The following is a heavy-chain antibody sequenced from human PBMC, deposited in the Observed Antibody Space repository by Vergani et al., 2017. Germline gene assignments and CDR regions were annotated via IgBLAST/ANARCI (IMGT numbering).Heavy chain of an antibody. V-gene: IGHV1-18*01. D-gene: IGHD6-19*01. CDR2: ISAYNSDT. J-gene: IGHJ4*02. CDR3: AREQWLPIDYFDY. CDR1: GYTFDNYG. Sequence: QVQLVQSGAEVKKPGASVKVSCKASGYTFDNYGISWVRQAPGQGLEWMGWISAYNSDTKYAQKFQGRVTMTTQTPTSTAYMELRSLRSDDTAVYYCAREQWLPIDYFDYWGQGTLVTVSS.